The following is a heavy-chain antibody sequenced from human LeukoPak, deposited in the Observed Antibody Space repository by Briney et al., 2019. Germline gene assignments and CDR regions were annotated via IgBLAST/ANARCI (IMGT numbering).Heavy chain of an antibody. Sequence: GASVKVSCKASGYTFTSYYMHWVRQAPGQGLEWMGIINPSGGSTSYAQKFQGRVTMTRDTSTSTVYMELSSLRSEDAAVYYCARLRMRPGRWLDPWGQGTLVTVSS. CDR3: ARLRMRPGRWLDP. CDR1: GYTFTSYY. D-gene: IGHD1-14*01. J-gene: IGHJ5*02. CDR2: INPSGGST. V-gene: IGHV1-46*01.